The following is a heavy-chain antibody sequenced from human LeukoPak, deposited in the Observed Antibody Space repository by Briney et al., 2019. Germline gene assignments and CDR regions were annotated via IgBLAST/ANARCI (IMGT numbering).Heavy chain of an antibody. V-gene: IGHV3-7*01. Sequence: PGGSLRLSCAASGFTFSSYWMSWVRQAPGKGLEWVANIKQDGSDKYYVDSVKGRFTISRDNDKNSLYLQMNSLRAEDTAVYYCARYGYSGTRRSLDYWGQGTLVTVSS. J-gene: IGHJ4*02. CDR2: IKQDGSDK. CDR1: GFTFSSYW. CDR3: ARYGYSGTRRSLDY. D-gene: IGHD1-26*01.